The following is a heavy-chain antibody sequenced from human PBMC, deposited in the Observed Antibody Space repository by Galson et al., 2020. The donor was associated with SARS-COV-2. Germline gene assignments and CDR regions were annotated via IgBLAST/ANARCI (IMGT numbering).Heavy chain of an antibody. CDR2: INPKSGGP. D-gene: IGHD3-9*01. CDR3: ARLRYYDVLTGYIVDV. CDR1: GYTFTDYY. J-gene: IGHJ6*02. Sequence: ASVKVSCKASGYTFTDYYIHWVRQAPGQGLEWMGWINPKSGGPNYAQKFEGRVTMTRDTSITTAYMELSRLRADDTAGYYCARLRYYDVLTGYIVDVWGQGTMVTVSS. V-gene: IGHV1-2*02.